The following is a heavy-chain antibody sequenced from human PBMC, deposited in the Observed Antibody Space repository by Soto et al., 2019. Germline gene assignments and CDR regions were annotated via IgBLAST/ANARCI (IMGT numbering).Heavy chain of an antibody. V-gene: IGHV1-18*01. CDR3: ARVIPGPEAWFHP. J-gene: IGHJ5*02. CDR2: ISPYTDDP. D-gene: IGHD2-2*01. Sequence: QGQLVQSGVEVKKPGASVKVSCTASGNTFTNFGVTWVRQAPGQGLEWMGWISPYTDDPSYAQKFQGRVTMTIDTSTSTAYLDLRRLTSDDTSVYYCARVIPGPEAWFHPWGQGTLVTVSS. CDR1: GNTFTNFG.